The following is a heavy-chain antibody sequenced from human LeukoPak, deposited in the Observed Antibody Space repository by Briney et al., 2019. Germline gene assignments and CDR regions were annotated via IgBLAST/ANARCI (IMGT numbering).Heavy chain of an antibody. V-gene: IGHV3-21*01. CDR3: GRDIATAVDY. CDR2: ISSSSSYI. Sequence: GGSLRLSCAASGFTFSSCSMNWVRQAPGKGLEWVSSISSSSSYIYYADSVKGRFTISRDNAKNSLYLQMNSLRAEDTAIYYCGRDIATAVDYWGLGTLVTVSS. J-gene: IGHJ4*02. CDR1: GFTFSSCS. D-gene: IGHD6-13*01.